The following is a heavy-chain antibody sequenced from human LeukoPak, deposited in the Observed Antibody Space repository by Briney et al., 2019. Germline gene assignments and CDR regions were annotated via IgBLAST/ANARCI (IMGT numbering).Heavy chain of an antibody. CDR3: ARDYGGYGYGMDV. Sequence: PGGSLRLSCAASGFTFSSYWMHWVRQAPGKGLVWVSRINSDGSSASYADSVKGRFTISRDNAKNTLYLQMSSLRAEDTAVYYCARDYGGYGYGMDVWGQGTTVTVSS. V-gene: IGHV3-74*01. D-gene: IGHD4-17*01. J-gene: IGHJ6*02. CDR1: GFTFSSYW. CDR2: INSDGSSA.